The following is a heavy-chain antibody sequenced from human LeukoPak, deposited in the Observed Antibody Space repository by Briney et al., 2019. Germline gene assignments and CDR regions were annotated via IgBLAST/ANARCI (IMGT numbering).Heavy chain of an antibody. J-gene: IGHJ4*02. D-gene: IGHD6-19*01. Sequence: SETLSLTCTVSGGSVSSYYWSWIRHPPGKGLEWIGHIYYSGSTNYNPSLKSRVTISIDTSKNQFSLRLSSLTGADTAVYFCARDSGSGTYFWGQGTLVTVSS. CDR3: ARDSGSGTYF. V-gene: IGHV4-59*02. CDR2: IYYSGST. CDR1: GGSVSSYY.